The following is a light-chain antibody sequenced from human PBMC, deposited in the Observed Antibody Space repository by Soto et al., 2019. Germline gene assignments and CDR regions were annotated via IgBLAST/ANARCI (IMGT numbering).Light chain of an antibody. J-gene: IGLJ1*01. CDR2: EVS. CDR1: SSDVGNYKY. V-gene: IGLV2-14*01. CDR3: LSYTRSGPYV. Sequence: QSALTQPASVSGSPGQSITISCTGTSSDVGNYKYVSWYQQHPGKAPKLMIYEVSNRPSGVSNRFSGSKSGNTASLTISGLQAEDETDYYCLSYTRSGPYVFAKGTKVTVL.